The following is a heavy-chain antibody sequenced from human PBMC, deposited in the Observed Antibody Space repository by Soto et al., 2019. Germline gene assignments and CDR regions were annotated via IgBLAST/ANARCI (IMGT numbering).Heavy chain of an antibody. Sequence: QVQLVESGGGVVQPGRSLRRSFAASGFTFSSYGMHWARQAPGKGLGWVAVITYDGSNKYYADSVKGRVTISRDNSKNTLYLQMNSLRAEDTAVYYCAKDLGPRGYSGYDYWGQGTLVTVSS. V-gene: IGHV3-30*18. J-gene: IGHJ4*02. D-gene: IGHD5-12*01. CDR2: ITYDGSNK. CDR1: GFTFSSYG. CDR3: AKDLGPRGYSGYDY.